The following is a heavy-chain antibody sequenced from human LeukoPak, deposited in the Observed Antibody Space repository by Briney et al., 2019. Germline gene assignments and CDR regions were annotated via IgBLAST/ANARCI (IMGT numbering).Heavy chain of an antibody. D-gene: IGHD2-8*01. CDR3: AKDVCTSPRCLLYFDS. CDR2: IPYDGTNE. V-gene: IGHV3-30*02. CDR1: GFTFRSDA. J-gene: IGHJ4*02. Sequence: GGSLRLSCAASGFTFRSDAMHWVRQAPGKGLEWVSFIPYDGTNEFYVDSVRGRFTISRDNSKNTLYLQMNSLRAEDTAVYYCAKDVCTSPRCLLYFDSWGQGTLVTVSS.